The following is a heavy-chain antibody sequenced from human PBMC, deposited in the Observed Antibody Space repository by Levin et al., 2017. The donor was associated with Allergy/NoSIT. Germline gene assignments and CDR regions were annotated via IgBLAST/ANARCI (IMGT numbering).Heavy chain of an antibody. J-gene: IGHJ4*02. D-gene: IGHD3-16*01. CDR1: GFTVSSNY. CDR2: IYSEGSP. CDR3: ARGWPPGFAS. V-gene: IGHV3-53*01. Sequence: SCAASGFTVSSNYMSWVRQAPGKGLEWVSIIYSEGSPHYADSVKGRFAISRDNFKNTLYLQMNSLRAEDTAVYYCARGWPPGFASRGQGTLVTVSS.